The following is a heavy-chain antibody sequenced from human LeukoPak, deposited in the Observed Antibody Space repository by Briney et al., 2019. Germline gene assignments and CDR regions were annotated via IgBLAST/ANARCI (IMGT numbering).Heavy chain of an antibody. Sequence: GGSLRLSCAASGFTFSSYAMHWVRQAPGKGLEWVAHLRFDGTTKWHSDPVQGRFTISRDNSKNTLYLQMNSLRAEDTAVYYCAKDLDGYGSFDIWGLGTMVTVSS. D-gene: IGHD5-24*01. CDR2: LRFDGTTK. V-gene: IGHV3-30*02. CDR3: AKDLDGYGSFDI. CDR1: GFTFSSYA. J-gene: IGHJ3*02.